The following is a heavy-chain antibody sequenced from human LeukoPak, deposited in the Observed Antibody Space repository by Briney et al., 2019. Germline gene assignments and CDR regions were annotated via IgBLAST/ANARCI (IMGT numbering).Heavy chain of an antibody. V-gene: IGHV3-21*01. CDR2: ITASSTAI. Sequence: GGSLRLSCAASGFTFNTYTMNWVRQAPGKGLEWVSSITASSTAIYSADSVKGRFTISRDNAKNFLYLQMNSLRAEDTAVYYCARDGGSYSPFDYWGQGTLVTVSS. CDR1: GFTFNTYT. J-gene: IGHJ4*02. D-gene: IGHD1-26*01. CDR3: ARDGGSYSPFDY.